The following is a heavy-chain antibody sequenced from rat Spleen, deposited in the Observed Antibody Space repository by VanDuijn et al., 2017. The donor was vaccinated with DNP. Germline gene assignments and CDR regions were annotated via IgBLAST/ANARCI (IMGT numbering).Heavy chain of an antibody. Sequence: QVQLKESGPGLVQPSQTLSLTCTVSGFSLTSYGVSWVRQPPGKGLEWMGRIQSGGNTDYNSALKSRLSISRDTSKSQVFLKMNSVQTEDTAMYFCARTAANFWGPGTMVTVSS. J-gene: IGHJ1*01. CDR3: ARTAANF. CDR1: GFSLTSYG. V-gene: IGHV2-27*01. CDR2: IQSGGNT. D-gene: IGHD1-2*01.